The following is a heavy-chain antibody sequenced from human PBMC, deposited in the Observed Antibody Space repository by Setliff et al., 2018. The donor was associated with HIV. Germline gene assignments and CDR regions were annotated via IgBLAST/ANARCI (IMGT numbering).Heavy chain of an antibody. CDR3: ARGRNHDSSGYIGSWFDP. CDR2: INLNSGDT. D-gene: IGHD3-22*01. V-gene: IGHV1-2*02. Sequence: VASVKVSCKASGYIFTGYYMHWVRQAPGQGLEWMGCINLNSGDTNYAQKFQDRVTVTRNTSTNTSYVEVRRLRSDDTAVYFCARGRNHDSSGYIGSWFDPWGQGTVVTVSS. CDR1: GYIFTGYY. J-gene: IGHJ5*02.